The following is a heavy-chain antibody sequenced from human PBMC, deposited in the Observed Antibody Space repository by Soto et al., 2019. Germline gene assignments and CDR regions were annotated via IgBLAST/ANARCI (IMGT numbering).Heavy chain of an antibody. V-gene: IGHV3-7*01. CDR1: GFTFTNYW. D-gene: IGHD3-3*01. CDR2: IKQDGSEK. J-gene: IGHJ4*02. Sequence: EAQLVESGGGLVQPGGSLRLYCAASGFTFTNYWMSWVRQAPGKGLEWVANIKQDGSEKYYADSAKGRFIISRDNAKTSLYLQMNSLRAEDTAVYYCARDMGVFWSGYPEGGFDYWGQGTPVTVSS. CDR3: ARDMGVFWSGYPEGGFDY.